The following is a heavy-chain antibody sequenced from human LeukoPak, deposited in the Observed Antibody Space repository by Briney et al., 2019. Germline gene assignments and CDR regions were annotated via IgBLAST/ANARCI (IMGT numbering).Heavy chain of an antibody. CDR3: ARDSCSSTSCLSIDDY. Sequence: GASVQVSCKSSGYTFIAYYMHGVRPAPGQGLEWMGWINPNSGGTNYAQKFQGRVTMTRDTSISTVYMELSRLRSDDTAEYYCARDSCSSTSCLSIDDYWGQGTLVTVSA. CDR2: INPNSGGT. J-gene: IGHJ4*02. CDR1: GYTFIAYY. D-gene: IGHD2-2*01. V-gene: IGHV1-2*02.